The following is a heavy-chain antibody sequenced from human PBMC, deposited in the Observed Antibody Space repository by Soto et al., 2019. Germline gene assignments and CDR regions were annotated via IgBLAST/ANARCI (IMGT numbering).Heavy chain of an antibody. J-gene: IGHJ5*02. V-gene: IGHV1-3*01. CDR3: ARHNSQWPNWFDP. CDR1: GYTFTSYS. Sequence: ASVKVSCKASGYTFTSYSMHWVRQAPGQRLEWMGWINAGNGNTKYSQKFQGRVTLTRDTSASTAYLELRSLRSEDTAVYYCARHNSQWPNWFDPWGQGTPVTVSS. CDR2: INAGNGNT. D-gene: IGHD1-1*01.